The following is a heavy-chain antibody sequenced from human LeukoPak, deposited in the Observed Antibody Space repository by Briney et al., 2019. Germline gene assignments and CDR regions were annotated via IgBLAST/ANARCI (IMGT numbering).Heavy chain of an antibody. D-gene: IGHD3-16*01. CDR2: INHSGST. V-gene: IGHV4-34*01. Sequence: SETLSLTCAVYGGSFSGYYWSWIRQPPGKGLEWIGEINHSGSTNYNPSLKSRVTISVDTSKNQFSLKLSSVTAADTAVYYCARGSSLRLKIDYWGQGTLVTVSS. CDR3: ARGSSLRLKIDY. CDR1: GGSFSGYY. J-gene: IGHJ4*02.